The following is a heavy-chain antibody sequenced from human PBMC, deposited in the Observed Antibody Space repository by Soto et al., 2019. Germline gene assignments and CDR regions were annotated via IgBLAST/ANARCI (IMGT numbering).Heavy chain of an antibody. CDR2: ISSSGSTI. D-gene: IGHD6-13*01. CDR3: TTAAAGYYYYYGMDV. CDR1: GFTFSDYY. J-gene: IGHJ6*02. V-gene: IGHV3-11*01. Sequence: GGSLRLSCAASGFTFSDYYMSWIRQAPGKGLEWVSYISSSGSTIYYADSVKGRFTISRDNAKNSLYLQMNSLRAEDTAVYYCTTAAAGYYYYYGMDVWGQGTTVTVSS.